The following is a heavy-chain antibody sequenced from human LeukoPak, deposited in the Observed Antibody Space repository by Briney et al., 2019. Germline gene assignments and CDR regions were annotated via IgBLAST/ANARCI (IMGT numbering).Heavy chain of an antibody. V-gene: IGHV1-2*02. D-gene: IGHD5-24*01. CDR3: ASKNVEYYFDC. CDR1: GFTFTGYY. J-gene: IGHJ4*02. Sequence: ASVKVSCKASGFTFTGYYMHWVRQAPGQGLEWMGWINPNSGGTSYALKFQGRVTMTRDTSISTAYMELSRLRSDDTAVYYCASKNVEYYFDCWGQGTLVTVSS. CDR2: INPNSGGT.